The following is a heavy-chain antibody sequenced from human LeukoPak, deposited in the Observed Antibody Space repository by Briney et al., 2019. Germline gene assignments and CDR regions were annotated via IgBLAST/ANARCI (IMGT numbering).Heavy chain of an antibody. Sequence: GGSLRLSCAASGLTFSSYWVSWVPQAPAKGLEWVANIKQEGSQKYYVPSVKGRFTISRDNAKNSLYLQMNSLRAEDTAVYYCAGDLYYYGSGSYFDYWGQGTLVTVSS. J-gene: IGHJ4*02. CDR2: IKQEGSQK. CDR3: AGDLYYYGSGSYFDY. V-gene: IGHV3-7*03. CDR1: GLTFSSYW. D-gene: IGHD3-10*01.